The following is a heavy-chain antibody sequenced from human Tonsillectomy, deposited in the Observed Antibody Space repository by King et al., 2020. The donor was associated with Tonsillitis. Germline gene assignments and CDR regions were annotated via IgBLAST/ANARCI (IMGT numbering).Heavy chain of an antibody. CDR1: GFTFSSYA. Sequence: VQLVESGGGLVQPGGSLRLSCAASGFTFSSYAMSWVRQAPGKGLEWVSAISGSGGSTYYADSVKGRFTISRDNSKNKLYLQMKRLRAEDTAVYYCAKDATYSSGWYYFDYWGQGTLVTVSS. CDR2: ISGSGGST. D-gene: IGHD6-19*01. V-gene: IGHV3-23*04. J-gene: IGHJ4*02. CDR3: AKDATYSSGWYYFDY.